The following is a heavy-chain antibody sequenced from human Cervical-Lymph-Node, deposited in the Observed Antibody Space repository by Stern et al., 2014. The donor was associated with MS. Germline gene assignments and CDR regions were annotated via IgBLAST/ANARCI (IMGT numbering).Heavy chain of an antibody. Sequence: QVQLVQSGGGLVQPGKSLRLSCAASGFTFSSFAMHWVRQAPGQGLEWLAGISHDGTNKYYAASVKGRFTISRDKSNNMVYLQISSLRPDDTAVYFCARDPSRFGDNGYLDFWGQGSLVTVSS. CDR2: ISHDGTNK. V-gene: IGHV3-30-3*01. CDR3: ARDPSRFGDNGYLDF. J-gene: IGHJ4*02. D-gene: IGHD3-10*01. CDR1: GFTFSSFA.